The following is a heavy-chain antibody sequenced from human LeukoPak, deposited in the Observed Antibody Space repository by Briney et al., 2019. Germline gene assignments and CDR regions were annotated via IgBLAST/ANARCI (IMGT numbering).Heavy chain of an antibody. CDR3: ARDVDYGPAPYYFDY. CDR2: IIPIFGTA. CDR1: GGTFSSYA. V-gene: IGHV1-69*05. J-gene: IGHJ4*02. D-gene: IGHD4-17*01. Sequence: SVKVSCKASGGTFSSYAISWVRQAPGQGLEWMGRIIPIFGTANYAQKFQGRVTITTDESTSTAYMELSSLRSEDAAVYYCARDVDYGPAPYYFDYWGQGTLVTVSS.